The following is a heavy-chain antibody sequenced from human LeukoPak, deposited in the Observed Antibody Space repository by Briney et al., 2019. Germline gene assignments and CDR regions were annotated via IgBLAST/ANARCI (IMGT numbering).Heavy chain of an antibody. Sequence: PSETLSLTCTVSGGFITSSGYYWSWIRLPPGKGLEWIGYIYHSGTTYYNSSLKSRVTISVDTSKNQFSLKLSSVTAADTAVYYCASGFGELFDYWGQGTLVTVSS. V-gene: IGHV4-30-2*01. CDR1: GGFITSSGYY. CDR2: IYHSGTT. D-gene: IGHD3-10*01. J-gene: IGHJ4*02. CDR3: ASGFGELFDY.